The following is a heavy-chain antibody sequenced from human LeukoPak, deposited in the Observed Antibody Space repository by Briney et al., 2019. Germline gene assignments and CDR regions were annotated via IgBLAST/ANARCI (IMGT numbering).Heavy chain of an antibody. CDR2: INSGGYT. V-gene: IGHV3-23*01. Sequence: AGGSLRLSCAASGFTFSNSVMSWVRQAPGKGLEWVSTINSGGYTSYADSVEGRFTISRDNSKNTLYLQMNSLRAEDTALYYCAKGAAAGRQDPNYNWFDPWGQGTLVTVSS. D-gene: IGHD6-13*01. J-gene: IGHJ5*02. CDR1: GFTFSNSV. CDR3: AKGAAAGRQDPNYNWFDP.